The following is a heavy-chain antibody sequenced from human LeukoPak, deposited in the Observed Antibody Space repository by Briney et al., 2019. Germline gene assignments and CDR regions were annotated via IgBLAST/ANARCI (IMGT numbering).Heavy chain of an antibody. D-gene: IGHD2-15*01. V-gene: IGHV1-8*03. J-gene: IGHJ4*02. CDR1: GYTFTSYD. Sequence: ASVKVSCKASGYTFTSYDINWVRQATGQGLEWMGWMNPNSGNTGYAQKFQGRVTITRNTSISTAYMELSSLRSEDTAVYYCARCSGSGGRYYFDYWGQGTLVTVSS. CDR2: MNPNSGNT. CDR3: ARCSGSGGRYYFDY.